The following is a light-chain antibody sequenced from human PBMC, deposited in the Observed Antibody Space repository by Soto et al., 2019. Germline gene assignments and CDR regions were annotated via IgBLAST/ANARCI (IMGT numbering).Light chain of an antibody. V-gene: IGLV1-44*01. CDR1: SSNIGTES. CDR3: AAWDDSLNGDV. CDR2: SYN. Sequence: QSVLTQPPSTSGTPGQRVTISCAGSSSNIGTESVNWYQHLPGTAPKLLIYSYNQRPSGVPDRFSGSKSGTSASLAISGLQSEDEADYICAAWDDSLNGDVFGLGTKVTVL. J-gene: IGLJ1*01.